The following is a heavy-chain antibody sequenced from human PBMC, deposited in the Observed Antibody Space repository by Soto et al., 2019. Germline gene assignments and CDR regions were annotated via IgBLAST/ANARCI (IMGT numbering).Heavy chain of an antibody. D-gene: IGHD2-15*01. CDR1: GGSISSGGYY. CDR2: IYYSGST. J-gene: IGHJ4*02. CDR3: ARVDIYSRQNADGVYFDY. Sequence: QVQLQESGPGLVKPSQTLSLTCTVSGGSISSGGYYWSWIRQHPGKGLEWIGYIYYSGSTYYNPSLKSRVTISVDTSKTQFSLKLSSVTAADTAVYYCARVDIYSRQNADGVYFDYWGQGTLVTVSS. V-gene: IGHV4-31*03.